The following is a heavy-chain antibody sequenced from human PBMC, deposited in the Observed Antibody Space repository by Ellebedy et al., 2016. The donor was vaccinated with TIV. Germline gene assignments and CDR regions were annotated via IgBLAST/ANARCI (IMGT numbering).Heavy chain of an antibody. D-gene: IGHD6-6*01. J-gene: IGHJ6*03. CDR3: ARDTSIGYSSTWWDKADYYYMDV. V-gene: IGHV1-18*01. CDR1: GYSFTSYG. CDR2: ISAYNGNT. Sequence: AASVKVSCKASGYSFTSYGISWVRQAPGQGLEWMGWISAYNGNTNYIEKLQGRFTMTTDTSTSTVYMELRSLKSDDTAVYYCARDTSIGYSSTWWDKADYYYMDVWGKGTTVTVSS.